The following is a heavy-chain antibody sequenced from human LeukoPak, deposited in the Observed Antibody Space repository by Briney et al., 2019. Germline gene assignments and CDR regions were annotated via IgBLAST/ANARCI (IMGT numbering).Heavy chain of an antibody. CDR2: IYTSGST. CDR3: ARESTYPLDYYYYMDV. Sequence: SETLSLTCTVSGGSISSYYWSWLRQPAGKGLEWIGRIYTSGSTNYNPSLKSRVTMSVDTSKNQFSLKLSSVTAADPAVYYCARESTYPLDYYYYMDVWGKGTTVTVSS. V-gene: IGHV4-4*07. J-gene: IGHJ6*03. D-gene: IGHD5/OR15-5a*01. CDR1: GGSISSYY.